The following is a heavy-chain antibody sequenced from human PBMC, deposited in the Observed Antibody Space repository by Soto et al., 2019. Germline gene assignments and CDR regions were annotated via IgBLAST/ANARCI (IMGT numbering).Heavy chain of an antibody. CDR1: GGSISSGGYY. V-gene: IGHV4-31*03. D-gene: IGHD2-15*01. CDR3: ARDPYCSGGSCYRNYYYGMDV. Sequence: QVQLQESGPGLVKPSQTLSLTCTVSGGSISSGGYYWSWIRQHPGKGLEWIGYIYYSGSTYYNPSLKSRVTISVDTSKNQFSLKLSSVTAADTAVYYCARDPYCSGGSCYRNYYYGMDVWGQGTTVTVSS. CDR2: IYYSGST. J-gene: IGHJ6*02.